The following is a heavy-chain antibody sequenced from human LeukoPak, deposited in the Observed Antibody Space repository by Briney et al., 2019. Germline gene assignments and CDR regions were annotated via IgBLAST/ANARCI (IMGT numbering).Heavy chain of an antibody. V-gene: IGHV4-4*07. Sequence: SETLSLTCTVSGGSISSYYWSWIRQPAGKGLEWIGRIYTSGSTNYNPSLKSRVTMSVDTPKNQFSLKLSSVTAADTAVYYCARDPPVRGTRVGWRDAFDIWGQGTMVTVSS. CDR2: IYTSGST. CDR3: ARDPPVRGTRVGWRDAFDI. D-gene: IGHD3-10*01. CDR1: GGSISSYY. J-gene: IGHJ3*02.